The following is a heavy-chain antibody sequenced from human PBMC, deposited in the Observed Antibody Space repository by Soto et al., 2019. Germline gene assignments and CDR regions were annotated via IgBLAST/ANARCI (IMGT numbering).Heavy chain of an antibody. CDR3: SASRDYNWFDP. D-gene: IGHD2-21*02. CDR1: EFAFSTLA. CDR2: ISFDGTNK. J-gene: IGHJ5*02. V-gene: IGHV3-30-3*01. Sequence: PRGSLRLSCAASEFAFSTLAMHWVRQAPGEGLEWVAVISFDGTNKYYADSVKGRFTISRDNSRSTLYLQMNSLRIEDTAVYYCSASRDYNWFDPWGQGT.